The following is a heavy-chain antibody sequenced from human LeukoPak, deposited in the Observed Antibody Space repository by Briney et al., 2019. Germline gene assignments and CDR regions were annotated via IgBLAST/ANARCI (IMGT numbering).Heavy chain of an antibody. CDR2: IKQDGSEK. D-gene: IGHD2-15*01. V-gene: IGHV3-7*03. CDR3: ARDGGYCSGGTCYSTY. J-gene: IGHJ4*02. CDR1: GFTFSSFA. Sequence: GGSLRLSSVASGFTFSSFAMVWVRQAPGKGLDWVASIKQDGSEKYYVDSVKGRFIISRDNAKNSLYLQMNSLRAEDTAVYYCARDGGYCSGGTCYSTYWGQGTLVTVSS.